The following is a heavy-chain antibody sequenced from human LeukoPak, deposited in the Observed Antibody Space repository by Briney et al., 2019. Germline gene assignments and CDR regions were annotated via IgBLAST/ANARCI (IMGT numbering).Heavy chain of an antibody. V-gene: IGHV1-2*02. Sequence: ASVKVSCKASGYTFTGYYMHWVRQAPGQGLEWMGWINPNSGGTNYAQKFQGRVTMTRDMSISTAYMELSRLRSDDTAVYYCARDQKDIVVVPAAIWGQGTLVTVSS. D-gene: IGHD2-2*01. CDR2: INPNSGGT. CDR3: ARDQKDIVVVPAAI. CDR1: GYTFTGYY. J-gene: IGHJ4*02.